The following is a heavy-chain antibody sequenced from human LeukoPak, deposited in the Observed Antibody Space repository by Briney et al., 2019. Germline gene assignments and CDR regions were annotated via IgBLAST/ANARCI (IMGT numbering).Heavy chain of an antibody. J-gene: IGHJ5*02. Sequence: SETLSLTCAVYGGSFSGYYWSWIRQPPGKGLEWIGEINHSGSTNYNPSLKSRVTISVDTSKNQFSLKLSSVTAADTAVYYCARVRYRFGESINWFDPWGQGTLVTVSS. CDR3: ARVRYRFGESINWFDP. V-gene: IGHV4-34*01. CDR1: GGSFSGYY. D-gene: IGHD3-10*01. CDR2: INHSGST.